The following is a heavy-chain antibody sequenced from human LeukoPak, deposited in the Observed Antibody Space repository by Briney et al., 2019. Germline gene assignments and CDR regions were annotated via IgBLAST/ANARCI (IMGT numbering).Heavy chain of an antibody. CDR3: ARGYYGMDV. Sequence: SQTLSLTCAISGDSVSSNTVAWNWVRQSPSRGLEWLGRTFYRSKWNNEYALSVKSRITINPDTSKNQFSLQLDSVTPEDTAMYYCARGYYGMDVWDQGTTVTVSS. CDR2: TFYRSKWNN. CDR1: GDSVSSNTVA. V-gene: IGHV6-1*01. J-gene: IGHJ6*02.